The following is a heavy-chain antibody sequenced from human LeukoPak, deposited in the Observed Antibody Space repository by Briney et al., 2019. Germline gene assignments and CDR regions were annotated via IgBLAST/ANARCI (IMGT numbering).Heavy chain of an antibody. J-gene: IGHJ4*02. V-gene: IGHV3-7*02. CDR3: AASITMFDY. CDR1: GFTFSRYW. D-gene: IGHD3-10*01. CDR2: IKEDGTVK. Sequence: GGSLRLSCAASGFTFSRYWMSWVRQAPGKGPEWVANIKEDGTVKYYVESVKGRFTISRDNAKNSLYLQMNSLRAEDTAVYYCAASITMFDYWGQGTLVTVSS.